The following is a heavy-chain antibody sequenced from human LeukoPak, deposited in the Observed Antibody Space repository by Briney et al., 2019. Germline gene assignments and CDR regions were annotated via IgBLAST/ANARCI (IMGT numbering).Heavy chain of an antibody. Sequence: SETLSLTCTVSGGSISSYYWSWVRQPPGKGLEWIGEINHSGSTNYNPSLKSRVTISVDTSKNQFSLKLSPVTAADTAVYYCARGQTIVGATGDFWGQGTLVTVSS. CDR1: GGSISSYY. CDR3: ARGQTIVGATGDF. J-gene: IGHJ4*02. D-gene: IGHD1-26*01. CDR2: INHSGST. V-gene: IGHV4-34*01.